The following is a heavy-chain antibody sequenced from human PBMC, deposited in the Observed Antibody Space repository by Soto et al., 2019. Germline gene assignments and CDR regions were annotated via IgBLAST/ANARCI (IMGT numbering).Heavy chain of an antibody. Sequence: PGGSLRLSCAASGFTFSSYGMHWVRQAPGKGLEWVAVIWYDGSNKHYADSVKGRFTISRDNSKNTLYLQMNSLRAEDTAVYYCVRVGAPRDYYYGMDVWGQGTTVTVSS. CDR1: GFTFSSYG. J-gene: IGHJ6*02. CDR3: VRVGAPRDYYYGMDV. V-gene: IGHV3-33*01. D-gene: IGHD1-26*01. CDR2: IWYDGSNK.